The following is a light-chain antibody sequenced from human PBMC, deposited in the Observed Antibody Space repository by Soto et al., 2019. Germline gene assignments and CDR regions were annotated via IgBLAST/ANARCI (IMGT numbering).Light chain of an antibody. CDR2: GAS. V-gene: IGKV3-15*01. J-gene: IGKJ2*01. CDR3: QQYNNWTPFT. Sequence: EIVMTQSPATLSVSPGERATLSCRASQSVSGNLAWYQQKPGQAPRLLIYGASTRATGIPARFSGSGSGTELTLIISSLQSEDFAVSYCQQYNNWTPFTFGQGTKLEIQ. CDR1: QSVSGN.